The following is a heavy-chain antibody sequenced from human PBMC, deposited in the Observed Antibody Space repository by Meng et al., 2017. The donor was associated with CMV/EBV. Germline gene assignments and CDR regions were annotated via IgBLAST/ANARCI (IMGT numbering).Heavy chain of an antibody. D-gene: IGHD3-16*01. V-gene: IGHV3-30*04. CDR1: GFTFSSYA. CDR3: ARDYKFMITSVDY. J-gene: IGHJ4*02. Sequence: GESLKISCAASGFTFSSYAMHWVRQAPGKGLEWVAVISYDGSNKYYADSVKGRFTISRDNSKNTLYLQMNSLRAEDTAVYYCARDYKFMITSVDYWGQGTLVTVSS. CDR2: ISYDGSNK.